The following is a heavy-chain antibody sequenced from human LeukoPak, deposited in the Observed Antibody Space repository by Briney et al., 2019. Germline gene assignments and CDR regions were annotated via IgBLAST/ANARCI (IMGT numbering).Heavy chain of an antibody. CDR1: GFTFTSYA. CDR3: ARGRSGGYFDY. D-gene: IGHD2-15*01. V-gene: IGHV3-53*01. CDR2: IYSGGST. J-gene: IGHJ4*02. Sequence: GGPLRLSCAASGFTFTSYAMSWVRQAPGKGLEWVSVIYSGGSTYYADSVKGRFTISRDNSKNTLYLQMNSLRAEDTAVYYCARGRSGGYFDYWGQGTLVTVSS.